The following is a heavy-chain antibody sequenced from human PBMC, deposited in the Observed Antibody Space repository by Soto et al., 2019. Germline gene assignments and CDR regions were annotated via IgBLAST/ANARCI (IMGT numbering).Heavy chain of an antibody. V-gene: IGHV3-23*01. Sequence: VQLLESGGDLVQPGGSLRLSCAASGFTFSNYAMSWVRQPPGKGLEWVSIISANGATSYYADSVKGRFTISRDNSKNTLYLQMDNLRAEDTAVYYCAKDPSGSSFPLNWFDPWGQGTLVTVSS. J-gene: IGHJ5*02. CDR3: AKDPSGSSFPLNWFDP. CDR1: GFTFSNYA. CDR2: ISANGATS. D-gene: IGHD6-6*01.